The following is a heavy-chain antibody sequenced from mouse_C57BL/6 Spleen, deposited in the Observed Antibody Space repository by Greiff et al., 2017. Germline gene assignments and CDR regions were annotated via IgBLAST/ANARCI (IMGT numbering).Heavy chain of an antibody. Sequence: EVQRVESGGGLVKPGGSLKLSCAASGFTFSDYGMHWVRQAPEKGLEWVAYISSGSSTIYYADTVKGRFTISRDNAKNTLFLQMTSLRSEDTAMYYCARAGITEAMDYWGQGTSVTVSS. CDR1: GFTFSDYG. CDR3: ARAGITEAMDY. CDR2: ISSGSSTI. J-gene: IGHJ4*01. D-gene: IGHD2-4*01. V-gene: IGHV5-17*01.